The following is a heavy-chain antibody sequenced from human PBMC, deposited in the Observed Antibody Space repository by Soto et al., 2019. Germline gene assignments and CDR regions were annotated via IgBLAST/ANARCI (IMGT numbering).Heavy chain of an antibody. CDR3: ATPGIAAAPPYYFDD. J-gene: IGHJ4*02. CDR2: INPNSGGT. D-gene: IGHD6-13*01. Sequence: ASVKVSCKASGYTFTDYYMHWVRQAPGQGLEWMGWINPNSGGTNYAQKFQGRVTMTRDTSISTAYMELSRLRSDDTAVYYCATPGIAAAPPYYFDDWGQGTLVTVSS. V-gene: IGHV1-2*02. CDR1: GYTFTDYY.